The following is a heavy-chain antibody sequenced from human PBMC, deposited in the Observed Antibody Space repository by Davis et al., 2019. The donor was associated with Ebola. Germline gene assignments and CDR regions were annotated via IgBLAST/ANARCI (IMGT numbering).Heavy chain of an antibody. CDR1: GFSLSTSGVG. J-gene: IGHJ5*02. Sequence: SGPTLVKPTQTLTLTCTFSGFSLSTSGVGVGWIRQPPGKALEWLALIYWDDDKRYSPSLKSRLTITKDTSKNQVVLIMTNMDPVDTATYYCAHSLWQPRGANWFDPWGQGTLVTVSS. CDR3: AHSLWQPRGANWFDP. CDR2: IYWDDDK. D-gene: IGHD2-21*01. V-gene: IGHV2-5*02.